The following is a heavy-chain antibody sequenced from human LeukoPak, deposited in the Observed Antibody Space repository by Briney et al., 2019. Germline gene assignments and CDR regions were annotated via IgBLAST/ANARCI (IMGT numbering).Heavy chain of an antibody. CDR1: GGSFSGYY. CDR2: INHSGST. CDR3: ARGVIVVVIDAFDI. Sequence: SETLSLTCAVYGGSFSGYYWSWIRQPPGKGLEWIGEINHSGSTNYNPSLKSRVTISVDTSKNQFSLKLSSVTAADTAVYYCARGVIVVVIDAFDIWGQGTMVTVSS. D-gene: IGHD3-22*01. V-gene: IGHV4-34*01. J-gene: IGHJ3*02.